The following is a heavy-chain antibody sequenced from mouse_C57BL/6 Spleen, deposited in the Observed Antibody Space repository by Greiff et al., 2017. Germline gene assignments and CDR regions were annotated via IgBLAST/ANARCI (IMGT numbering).Heavy chain of an antibody. CDR1: GFTFTDYY. CDR2: IRNKANGYTT. V-gene: IGHV7-3*01. D-gene: IGHD1-1*01. CDR3: ARDYYGSSFDD. J-gene: IGHJ2*01. Sequence: EVQLVESGGGLVQPGGSLSLSCAASGFTFTDYYMSWVRQPPGKALEWLGFIRNKANGYTTEYSASVKGRFTISRDNSQSILYLQMNALRAEDSATYYCARDYYGSSFDDWGQGTTLTVSS.